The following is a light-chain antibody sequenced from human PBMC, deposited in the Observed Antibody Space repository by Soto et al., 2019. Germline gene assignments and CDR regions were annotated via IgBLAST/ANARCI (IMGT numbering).Light chain of an antibody. CDR1: QSVSSS. V-gene: IGKV3-11*01. J-gene: IGKJ4*01. Sequence: DIVLTQSPATLSLSPGERAXLSCRASQSVSSSLAWYQQKPGQTPRLLIYDASNRATGIPARFNGSGSGTDFTLTVSSLEPEXXXVXXXXXXXNWPLTFGGGTKVEIK. CDR2: DAS. CDR3: XXXXNWPLT.